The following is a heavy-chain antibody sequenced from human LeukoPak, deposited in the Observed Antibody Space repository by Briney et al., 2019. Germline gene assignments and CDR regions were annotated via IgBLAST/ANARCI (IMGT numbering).Heavy chain of an antibody. CDR2: IWYDGSNK. CDR3: ARVLGSRTSFYYYYGMDV. V-gene: IGHV3-33*01. J-gene: IGHJ6*02. Sequence: RAGGSLRLSCAASGFTFSSYGMHWVRQAPGKGLEWVAVIWYDGSNKYYADSVKGRFTISRDNSKNTLYLQMNSLRAEDTAVYYCARVLGSRTSFYYYYGMDVWGQGTTVTVSS. D-gene: IGHD6-13*01. CDR1: GFTFSSYG.